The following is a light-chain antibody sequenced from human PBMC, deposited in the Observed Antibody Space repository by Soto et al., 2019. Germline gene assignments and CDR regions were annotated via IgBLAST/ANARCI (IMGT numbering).Light chain of an antibody. CDR3: QQYGNWPPIT. CDR1: QSVSSSY. J-gene: IGKJ5*01. Sequence: EIVLTQSPGTLSLSPGERATLSCRASQSVSSSYLAWYQQKPGQAPGLLIYGASSRATGIPDRFGGSGSGTDFTLTISRLEPEDFAVYYCQQYGNWPPITFGQGTRLEIK. V-gene: IGKV3-20*01. CDR2: GAS.